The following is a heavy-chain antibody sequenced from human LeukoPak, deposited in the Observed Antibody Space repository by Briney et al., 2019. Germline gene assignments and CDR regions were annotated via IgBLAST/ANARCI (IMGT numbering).Heavy chain of an antibody. CDR3: AALGYGDYSY. J-gene: IGHJ4*02. Sequence: GASVKVSCKASGGTFSSYAISWVRQAPGQGLEWMGGIIPIFGTANYAQKFQGRVTMTRDTSTSTVYMELSSLRSEDTAVYYCAALGYGDYSYWGQGTLVTVSS. V-gene: IGHV1-69*05. D-gene: IGHD4-17*01. CDR1: GGTFSSYA. CDR2: IIPIFGTA.